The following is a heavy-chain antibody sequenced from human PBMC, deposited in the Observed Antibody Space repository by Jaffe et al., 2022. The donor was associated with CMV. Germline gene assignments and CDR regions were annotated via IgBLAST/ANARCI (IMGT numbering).Heavy chain of an antibody. CDR3: AKDLTEFYYYYGMDV. J-gene: IGHJ6*02. CDR1: GFTFDDYA. D-gene: IGHD3-10*01. V-gene: IGHV3-9*01. Sequence: EVQLVESGGGLVQPGRSLRLSCAASGFTFDDYAMHWVRQAPGKGLEWVSGISWNSGSIGYADSVKGRFTISRDNAKNSLYLQMNSLRAEDTALYYCAKDLTEFYYYYGMDVWGQGTTVTVSS. CDR2: ISWNSGSI.